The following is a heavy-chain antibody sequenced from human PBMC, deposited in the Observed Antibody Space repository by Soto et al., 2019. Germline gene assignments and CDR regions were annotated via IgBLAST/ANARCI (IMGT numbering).Heavy chain of an antibody. V-gene: IGHV4-34*01. D-gene: IGHD1-1*01. CDR1: GGFVSSGSYY. J-gene: IGHJ3*02. CDR2: MSHSGGT. CDR3: ARVERGTATTVVDAFDI. Sequence: QVQLQQWGAGLLKPSETLSLTCAVYGGFVSSGSYYWSWIRQPPGKGLEWIGEMSHSGGTHFNPSLESRVTILVDTSKNQFSLKMSSVTAADTALYYCARVERGTATTVVDAFDIWGPGTMVTVSS.